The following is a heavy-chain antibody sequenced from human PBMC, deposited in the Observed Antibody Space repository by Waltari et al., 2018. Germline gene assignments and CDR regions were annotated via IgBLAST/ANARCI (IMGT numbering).Heavy chain of an antibody. J-gene: IGHJ3*02. V-gene: IGHV4-39*01. CDR2: IYYSGST. CDR3: ARAGIHDAFDI. Sequence: QLQLQESGPGLVKPSETLSLTCTVSGGSISSSSYYWGWIRQPPGKGLEWIGSIYYSGSTYYTPSLKSRVTISVDTSKNQFSLKLSSVTAADTAVYYCARAGIHDAFDIWGQGTMVTVSS. D-gene: IGHD6-13*01. CDR1: GGSISSSSYY.